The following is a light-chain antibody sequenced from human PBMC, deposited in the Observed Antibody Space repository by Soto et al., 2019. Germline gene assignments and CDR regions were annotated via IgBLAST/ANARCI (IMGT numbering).Light chain of an antibody. J-gene: IGKJ2*01. CDR1: QGISND. CDR3: QKYNSAPYT. Sequence: DIQMTQSPSSLSASVGDRVTITCRASQGISNDLAWSKQKPGRVPKLLIYAASTLQSGVPSRFSGSGSGTDFTLTISSLQPEDVATYYCQKYNSAPYTFGQGTKLEIK. V-gene: IGKV1-27*01. CDR2: AAS.